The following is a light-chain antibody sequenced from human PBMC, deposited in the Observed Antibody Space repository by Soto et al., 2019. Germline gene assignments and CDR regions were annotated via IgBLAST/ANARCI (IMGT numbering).Light chain of an antibody. CDR1: SGSVSSNNY. J-gene: IGLJ3*02. Sequence: QTVVTQEPSFSVSPGGTVTLTCALSSGSVSSNNYPSWYQQTPGQSPRTLIYSTNTRTSGVPDRFSGSILGNKAALTITGAQADDESDYFCVLYMGSGVWVVGGGTKVTAL. CDR3: VLYMGSGVWV. V-gene: IGLV8-61*01. CDR2: STN.